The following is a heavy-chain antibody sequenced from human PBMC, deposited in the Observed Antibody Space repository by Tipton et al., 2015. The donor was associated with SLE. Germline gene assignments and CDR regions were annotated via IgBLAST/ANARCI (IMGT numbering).Heavy chain of an antibody. J-gene: IGHJ4*02. CDR2: IYYSGST. Sequence: TLSLTCIVSGDSMNSGDYYWTWIRQPPGNGLEWIGYIYYSGSTYYNPSLKSQLTMSVDSSKDQFSLSLSSVTAADTAVYYCARGERYCSGTNCYKGPLDFWGQGALVTVSS. V-gene: IGHV4-30-4*08. CDR1: GDSMNSGDYY. D-gene: IGHD2-2*02. CDR3: ARGERYCSGTNCYKGPLDF.